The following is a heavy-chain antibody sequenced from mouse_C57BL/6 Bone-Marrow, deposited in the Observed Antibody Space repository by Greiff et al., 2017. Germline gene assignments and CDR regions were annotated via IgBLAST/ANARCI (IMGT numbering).Heavy chain of an antibody. Sequence: VQLLQSGTVLARPGASVKMSCKTSGYTFTSYWMHWVRQRPGQGLEWIGAIYPGNSDTSYIQKFKGKAKLTAVTSASTAYMELSSLTNEDTAVYYCTGLKFGVSTGIAKGFDYWGQGTTLTVSS. J-gene: IGHJ2*01. CDR1: GYTFTSYW. D-gene: IGHD2-13*01. CDR2: IYPGNSDT. V-gene: IGHV1-5*01. CDR3: TGLKFGVSTGIAKGFDY.